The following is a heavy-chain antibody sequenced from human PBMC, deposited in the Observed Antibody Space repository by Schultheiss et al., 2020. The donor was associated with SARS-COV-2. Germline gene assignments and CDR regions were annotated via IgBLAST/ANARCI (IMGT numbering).Heavy chain of an antibody. V-gene: IGHV4-34*11. CDR2: IYYSGST. J-gene: IGHJ4*02. CDR3: ARAHGSGYLDGLDY. D-gene: IGHD3-22*01. Sequence: SETLSLTCAVYGGSFSGYYWNWIRQPPGKGLEWIGYIYYSGSTNYNPSLKSRVTISVDTSRDQFSLKLGSVTAADTAVYYCARAHGSGYLDGLDYWGQGTLVTVSS. CDR1: GGSFSGYY.